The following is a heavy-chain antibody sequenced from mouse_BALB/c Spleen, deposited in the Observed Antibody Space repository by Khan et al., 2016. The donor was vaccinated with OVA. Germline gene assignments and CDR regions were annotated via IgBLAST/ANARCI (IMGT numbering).Heavy chain of an antibody. Sequence: EVQLQESGPGLVKPSQSLSLTCTVTGYSITSDYAWNWIRQFPGNKPEWMGYISYSGNTNYNPSLKSRISITRDPSKNQFFLQLNSVTTEDTATYYCARVYGGDFDYWGQGTTLTVSS. J-gene: IGHJ2*01. CDR1: GYSITSDYA. D-gene: IGHD2-10*02. V-gene: IGHV3-2*02. CDR3: ARVYGGDFDY. CDR2: ISYSGNT.